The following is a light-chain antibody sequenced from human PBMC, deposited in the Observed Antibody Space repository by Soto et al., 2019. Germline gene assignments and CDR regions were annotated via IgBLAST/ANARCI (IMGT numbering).Light chain of an antibody. CDR3: QQTYRTPLT. CDR2: TAS. J-gene: IGKJ4*01. CDR1: QSISTY. V-gene: IGKV1-39*01. Sequence: DIQMTQSPSTLSASVGDRVTITCRASQSISTYLNWYQQKPGKAPKLLIYTASTLQSGVPSRFSGSESGTDFTLTISSLQPEDFATYSCQQTYRTPLTFGGGTKVDIK.